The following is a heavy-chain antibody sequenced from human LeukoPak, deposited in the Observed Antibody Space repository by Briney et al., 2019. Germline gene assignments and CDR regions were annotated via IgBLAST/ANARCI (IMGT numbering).Heavy chain of an antibody. J-gene: IGHJ4*02. CDR3: ASSGSYFPYYFDY. V-gene: IGHV3-53*01. D-gene: IGHD1-26*01. CDR2: IYSGGST. Sequence: GGSLRLSCAASGFTVSSNYMSWVRQAPGKGLEWVSVIYSGGSTYYADSVKGRFTISRDNSKNTLYLQMNSLRAEDTAVYYCASSGSYFPYYFDYWGQGTLVTVPS. CDR1: GFTVSSNY.